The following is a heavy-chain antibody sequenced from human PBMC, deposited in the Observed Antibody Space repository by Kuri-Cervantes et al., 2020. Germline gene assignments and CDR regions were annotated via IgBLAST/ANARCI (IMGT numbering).Heavy chain of an antibody. Sequence: GESLKISCAASGFTFSSYGMHWVRQAPGKGLEWVAFIRYDGSNKYYADSVKGRFTISRDNSKNTLYLQMNSLRAEGTAVYYCAKDYDSSGYTYPDYWGQGTLVTVSS. D-gene: IGHD3-22*01. CDR3: AKDYDSSGYTYPDY. V-gene: IGHV3-30*02. CDR2: IRYDGSNK. J-gene: IGHJ4*02. CDR1: GFTFSSYG.